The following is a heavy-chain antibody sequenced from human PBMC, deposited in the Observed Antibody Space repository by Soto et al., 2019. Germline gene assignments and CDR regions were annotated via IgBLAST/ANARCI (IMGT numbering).Heavy chain of an antibody. V-gene: IGHV4-34*01. CDR1: GGSFSGYY. CDR2: INHSGST. CDR3: ARDSREWLRSYYYYYGMDV. D-gene: IGHD5-12*01. J-gene: IGHJ6*02. Sequence: LSLTCAVYGGSFSGYYWSWIRQPPGKGLEWIGEINHSGSTNYNPSLKSRVTISVDTSKNQFSLKLSSVTAADTAVYYCARDSREWLRSYYYYYGMDVWGQGTTVTVSS.